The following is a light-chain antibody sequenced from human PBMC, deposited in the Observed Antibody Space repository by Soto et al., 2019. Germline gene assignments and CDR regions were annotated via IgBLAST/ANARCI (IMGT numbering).Light chain of an antibody. J-gene: IGKJ1*01. Sequence: EVVMTQSPATLSVSPGERATLSCRASQSVSSKIAWYQQKPGQAPRLLIYGASTRATGIPARFSGSGSGTDFTLTISSLQSEDFAVYYCQQYKNWWTFGQGTKWIS. CDR3: QQYKNWWT. CDR1: QSVSSK. V-gene: IGKV3-15*01. CDR2: GAS.